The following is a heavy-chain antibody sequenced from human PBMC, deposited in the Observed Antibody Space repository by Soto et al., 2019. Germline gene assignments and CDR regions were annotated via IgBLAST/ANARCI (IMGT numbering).Heavy chain of an antibody. Sequence: SETLSLTGTVSGDSINSAYYYWSWLRQPPGKGLEWIGYIYYIRSDYYNPSLGRRATITIDTSRNQFSLNLMSVTAADTAVYYCARVVQFYDSRRYCFYYFDSWGEGDLVTVSS. CDR2: IYYIRSD. D-gene: IGHD3-22*01. V-gene: IGHV4-30-4*01. J-gene: IGHJ4*02. CDR1: GDSINSAYYY. CDR3: ARVVQFYDSRRYCFYYFDS.